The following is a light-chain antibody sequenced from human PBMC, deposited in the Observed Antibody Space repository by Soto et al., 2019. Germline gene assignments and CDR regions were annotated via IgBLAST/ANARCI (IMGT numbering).Light chain of an antibody. CDR1: SSDVGGYNY. V-gene: IGLV2-14*01. CDR2: EVS. J-gene: IGLJ2*01. CDR3: SLYTSSSTLV. Sequence: QSALTQPASVSGSPGQSITISCTGSSSDVGGYNYVSWYQQHPGKAPKLMIYEVSNRPSGISNRFSGSKSGNTASLTLSGLQAEDEADYYCSLYTSSSTLVFGGALQLAVL.